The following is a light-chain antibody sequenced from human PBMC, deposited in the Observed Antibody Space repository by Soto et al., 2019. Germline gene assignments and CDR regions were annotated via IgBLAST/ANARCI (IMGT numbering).Light chain of an antibody. Sequence: DIQMTQSPSSLSASVGDRVTITCQASQDIRKYLNWYQQKQGREPKLLIYGASTLETGVPSRFRGSGSRTYLTFTTSSLPREDIATYYCQHYDNISPFTFGPGTKVAIK. CDR2: GAS. CDR3: QHYDNISPFT. J-gene: IGKJ3*01. CDR1: QDIRKY. V-gene: IGKV1-33*01.